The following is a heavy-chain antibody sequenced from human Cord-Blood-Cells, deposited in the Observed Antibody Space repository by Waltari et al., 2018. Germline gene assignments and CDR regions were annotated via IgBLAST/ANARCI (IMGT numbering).Heavy chain of an antibody. CDR2: INPNSGGT. CDR3: ARARADGDYYYFDY. CDR1: GYTFTGYY. J-gene: IGHJ4*02. D-gene: IGHD4-17*01. V-gene: IGHV1-2*04. Sequence: QVQLVQSGAEVKKPGASVKVSCKASGYTFTGYYMHWVRQAPVQGLEWMGVINPNSGGTNYAQKFQGWVTMTRDTSISTAYMELSRLRSDDTAVYYCARARADGDYYYFDYWGQGTLVTVSS.